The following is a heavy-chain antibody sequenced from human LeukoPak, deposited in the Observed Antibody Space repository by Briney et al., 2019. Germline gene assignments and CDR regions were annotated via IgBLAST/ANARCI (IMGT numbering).Heavy chain of an antibody. V-gene: IGHV3-74*01. CDR1: GGSFSGYY. CDR2: INNDGSST. Sequence: PSETLSLTCAVYGGSFSGYYWSWIRQPPGKGLVWVSLINNDGSSTSYADSVKGRFTISRDNAKNTLYLQMNSLRAEDTAVYYCARVSSAFDYWGRGTLVTVSS. CDR3: ARVSSAFDY. J-gene: IGHJ4*02. D-gene: IGHD6-25*01.